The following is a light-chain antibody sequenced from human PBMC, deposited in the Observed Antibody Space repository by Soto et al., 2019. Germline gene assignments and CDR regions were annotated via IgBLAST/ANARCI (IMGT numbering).Light chain of an antibody. J-gene: IGKJ4*01. V-gene: IGKV3-11*01. Sequence: EIVLKQSPGTLSLSPGERATLSCRTSRTVNNYLAWYQQKPGQAPRLVIYDASNRATGIPARFSGSGSGTDFTLTINSLEPEDSAVYYCQQRGSWPWLTFGGGTRVEIK. CDR3: QQRGSWPWLT. CDR2: DAS. CDR1: RTVNNY.